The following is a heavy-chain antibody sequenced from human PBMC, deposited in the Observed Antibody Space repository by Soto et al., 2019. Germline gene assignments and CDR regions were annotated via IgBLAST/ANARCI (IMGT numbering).Heavy chain of an antibody. Sequence: PSETLSLTCTVSGGSVSSGSYYWSWIRQPPGKGLEWIGYIYYSGSTNYNPSLKSRVTISVDTSKNQFSLELSSVTAADTAVYYCARARTTILDYSGQGTLVTVSS. CDR1: GGSVSSGSYY. D-gene: IGHD1-7*01. V-gene: IGHV4-61*01. CDR2: IYYSGST. CDR3: ARARTTILDY. J-gene: IGHJ4*02.